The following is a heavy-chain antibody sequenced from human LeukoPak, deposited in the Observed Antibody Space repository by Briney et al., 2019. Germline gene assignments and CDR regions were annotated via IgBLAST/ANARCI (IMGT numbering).Heavy chain of an antibody. CDR2: IYHSGST. CDR1: GYSIGSGYY. V-gene: IGHV4-38-2*02. J-gene: IGHJ5*02. CDR3: ARPLTTVTYWFDP. D-gene: IGHD4-17*01. Sequence: PSETLSLTCTVSGYSIGSGYYWGWIRQPPGKGLEWIGSIYHSGSTYYNPSLKSRVTISVDTSKNQFSLKLSSVTAADTAVYYCARPLTTVTYWFDPWGQGTLVTVSS.